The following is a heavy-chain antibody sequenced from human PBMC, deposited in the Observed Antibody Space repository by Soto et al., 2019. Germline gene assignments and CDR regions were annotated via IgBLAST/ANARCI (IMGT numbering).Heavy chain of an antibody. V-gene: IGHV1-3*01. CDR2: INAGNGNT. CDR1: GYTFTSYA. J-gene: IGHJ1*01. D-gene: IGHD3-10*01. Sequence: VASVKVSCKASGYTFTSYAMHWVRQAPGQRLEWMGWINAGNGNTKYSQKFQGRVTITRDTSASTAYMELSSLRSEDTAVYYCARGPFYRGYGSGSPPQRVGVNEYFQHWGQGTLVTVSS. CDR3: ARGPFYRGYGSGSPPQRVGVNEYFQH.